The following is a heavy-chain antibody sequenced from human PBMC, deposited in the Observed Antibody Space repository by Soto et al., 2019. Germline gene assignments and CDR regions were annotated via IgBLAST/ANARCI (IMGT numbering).Heavy chain of an antibody. D-gene: IGHD2-15*01. CDR2: ISYDGSNK. Sequence: QVQLVESGGGVVQPGRSLRLSCAASGFTFSSYGTHWVRQAPGKGLEWVAVISYDGSNKYYADSVKGRFTISRDNSKNTLYLQMNSLRAEDTAVYYCAKEWDIVVVVAATTFDYWGQGTLVTVSS. J-gene: IGHJ4*02. V-gene: IGHV3-30*18. CDR3: AKEWDIVVVVAATTFDY. CDR1: GFTFSSYG.